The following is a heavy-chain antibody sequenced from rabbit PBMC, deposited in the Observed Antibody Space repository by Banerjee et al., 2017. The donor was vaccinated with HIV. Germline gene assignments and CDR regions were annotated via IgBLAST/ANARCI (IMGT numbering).Heavy chain of an antibody. CDR2: IDAGGGSGGRT. J-gene: IGHJ4*01. CDR1: GIDFSAW. D-gene: IGHD2-1*01. V-gene: IGHV1S40*01. Sequence: QSLEESGGGLVKPGGTLTLTCKASGIDFSAWMCWVRQAPGKGLEWIACIDAGGGSGGRTDFASLAKGRFTISKTSSTTVTLQMTSLTAADTATYFCAREHTYADYGDFNLWCPGTLV. CDR3: AREHTYADYGDFNL.